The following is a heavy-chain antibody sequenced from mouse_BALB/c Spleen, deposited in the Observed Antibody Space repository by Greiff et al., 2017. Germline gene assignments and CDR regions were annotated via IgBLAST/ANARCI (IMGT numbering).Heavy chain of an antibody. Sequence: EVKLVESGPGLVKPSQSLSLTCTVTGYSITSDYAWNWIRQFPGNKLEWMGYISYSGSTSYNPSLKSRISITRDTSKNQFFLQLNSVTTEDTATYYCARGYDYDPLAYWGQGTLVTVSA. CDR2: ISYSGST. CDR3: ARGYDYDPLAY. CDR1: GYSITSDYA. V-gene: IGHV3-2*02. J-gene: IGHJ3*01. D-gene: IGHD2-4*01.